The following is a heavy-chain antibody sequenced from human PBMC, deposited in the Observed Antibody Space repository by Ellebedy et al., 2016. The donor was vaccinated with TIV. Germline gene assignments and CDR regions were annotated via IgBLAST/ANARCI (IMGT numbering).Heavy chain of an antibody. J-gene: IGHJ3*02. Sequence: ASVKVSCKASGGTFSSYAISWVRQAPGQGLEWMGGIIPIFGTANYAQKFQGRVTITADESTSTAYMELSSLRSEDTAVYYCARGGVLRYFDWFSPPQFDAFDIWGQGTMVTVSS. V-gene: IGHV1-69*13. CDR2: IIPIFGTA. D-gene: IGHD3-9*01. CDR1: GGTFSSYA. CDR3: ARGGVLRYFDWFSPPQFDAFDI.